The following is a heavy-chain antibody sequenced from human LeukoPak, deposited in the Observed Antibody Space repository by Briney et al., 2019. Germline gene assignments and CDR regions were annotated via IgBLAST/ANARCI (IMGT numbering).Heavy chain of an antibody. CDR1: GYTFTGYY. CDR2: INPNSGGT. D-gene: IGHD7-27*01. Sequence: ASVKVSCKASGYTFTGYYMHWVRQAPGQGLEWMGWINPNSGGTNYAQNLQGRVSMTRDTSISAAYMELSGLKSDDTAVYYCARGTSNWGRLDYWGQGTLVTVSS. CDR3: ARGTSNWGRLDY. V-gene: IGHV1-2*02. J-gene: IGHJ4*02.